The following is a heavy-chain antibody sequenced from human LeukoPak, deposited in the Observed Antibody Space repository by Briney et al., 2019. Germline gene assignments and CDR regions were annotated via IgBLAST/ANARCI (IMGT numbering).Heavy chain of an antibody. Sequence: PGGSLRLSCAASGFTFSSYAMHWVRQAPGKGLEWVAVISYDGSNKYYADSVKGRFTISRDNSKNTLYLQMNSLRAEDTAVYYCAKDQHWNDVGGWFDPWGQGTLVTVSS. V-gene: IGHV3-30-3*01. CDR3: AKDQHWNDVGGWFDP. J-gene: IGHJ5*02. CDR2: ISYDGSNK. CDR1: GFTFSSYA. D-gene: IGHD1-1*01.